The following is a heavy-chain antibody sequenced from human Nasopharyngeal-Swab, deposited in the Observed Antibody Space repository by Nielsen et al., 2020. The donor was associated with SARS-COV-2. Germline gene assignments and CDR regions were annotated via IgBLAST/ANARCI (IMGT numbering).Heavy chain of an antibody. CDR2: ISSSSSYT. V-gene: IGHV3-11*05. J-gene: IGHJ6*02. CDR3: ARDRTYYYDSSGPYGMDV. D-gene: IGHD3-22*01. Sequence: GGSLRLSCAASGFTFNDYYMSWIRQAPGKGLEWVSYISSSSSYTNYADSVKDRFTISRDNARNSLYLQMNSLRVEDTAVYYCARDRTYYYDSSGPYGMDVWGQGTTVTVSS. CDR1: GFTFNDYY.